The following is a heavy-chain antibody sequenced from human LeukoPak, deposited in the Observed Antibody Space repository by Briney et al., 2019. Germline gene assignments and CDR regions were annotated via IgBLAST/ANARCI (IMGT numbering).Heavy chain of an antibody. J-gene: IGHJ3*02. CDR3: ASRPRGYSYGLSAFDI. D-gene: IGHD5-18*01. CDR2: IYTSGST. CDR1: GGSISSSSYY. Sequence: SETLSLTCTVSGGSISSSSYYWSWIRQPAGKGLEWIGRIYTSGSTNYNPSLKSRVTMSVDTSKNQFSLKLSSVTAADTAVYYCASRPRGYSYGLSAFDIWGQGTMVTVSS. V-gene: IGHV4-61*02.